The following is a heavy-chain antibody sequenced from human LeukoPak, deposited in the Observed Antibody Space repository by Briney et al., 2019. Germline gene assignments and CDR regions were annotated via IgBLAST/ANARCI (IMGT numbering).Heavy chain of an antibody. J-gene: IGHJ3*02. CDR3: ARGLVLVTDDAFDI. Sequence: SETLSLTCSVSGASIRSYFWSWIRQSPGKGLEWIGYVYDNDISNFNPSLESRVTILVDRSKSQFSLKLRSVTAADTAVYYCARGLVLVTDDAFDIWGPGTMVTVSS. D-gene: IGHD2-15*01. V-gene: IGHV4-59*01. CDR2: VYDNDIS. CDR1: GASIRSYF.